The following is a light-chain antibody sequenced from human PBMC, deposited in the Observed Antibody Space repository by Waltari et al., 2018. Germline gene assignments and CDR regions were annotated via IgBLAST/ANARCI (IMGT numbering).Light chain of an antibody. CDR2: DAS. CDR1: QSVDIY. J-gene: IGKJ5*01. V-gene: IGKV3-11*01. CDR3: QQRKIWPPIT. Sequence: ETVLTQSPATLSLSPGERATLSCRASQSVDIYLAWYQQKPGQAPRLLISDASNRAAGIPARFSGSGSGTDFTLTISSLEPEDFAVYYCQQRKIWPPITFGQGTRLEIK.